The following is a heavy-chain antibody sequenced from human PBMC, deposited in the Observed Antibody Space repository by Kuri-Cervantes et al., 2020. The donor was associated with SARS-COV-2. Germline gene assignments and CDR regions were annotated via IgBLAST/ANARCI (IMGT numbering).Heavy chain of an antibody. CDR1: GFTFSSYA. J-gene: IGHJ5*02. Sequence: GESLKISCAASGFTFSSYAMHWVRQAPGKGLEWVAVISYDGSNKYYADSVKGRFTISRDNSKNTLYLQMNSLRAEDTAVYYCAKSYGEGPIYDFWSGLLRWFDPWGQGTLVTVSS. CDR2: ISYDGSNK. V-gene: IGHV3-30-3*02. CDR3: AKSYGEGPIYDFWSGLLRWFDP. D-gene: IGHD3-3*01.